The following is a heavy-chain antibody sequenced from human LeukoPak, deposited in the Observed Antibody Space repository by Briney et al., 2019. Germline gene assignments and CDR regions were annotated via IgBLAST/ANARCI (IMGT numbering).Heavy chain of an antibody. D-gene: IGHD1-26*01. CDR2: ISGSGDST. J-gene: IGHJ3*02. CDR3: ARGGSYLSAFDI. V-gene: IGHV3-23*01. Sequence: GGSLRLSCAASGFTFRSNVMSWVRQAPGKGLEWVSVISGSGDSTYYADSVKGRFTISRDNSKNTLYLQMNSLRAGDTAVYYCARGGSYLSAFDIWGQGTMVTVSS. CDR1: GFTFRSNV.